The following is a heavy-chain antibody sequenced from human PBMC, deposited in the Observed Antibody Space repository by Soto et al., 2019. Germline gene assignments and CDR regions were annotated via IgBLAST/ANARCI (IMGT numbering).Heavy chain of an antibody. CDR2: IIPIFGTA. V-gene: IGHV1-69*06. CDR3: ARGTGLAATPSAEYFQH. J-gene: IGHJ1*01. CDR1: GGTFSSYA. Sequence: QVQLVQSGAEVKKPGSSVKVSCKASGGTFSSYAISWVRQAPGQGLEWMGGIIPIFGTANYAQKLQGRVTMTTDTSTSTAYMELRSLRSDDTAVYYCARGTGLAATPSAEYFQHWGQGTLVTVSS. D-gene: IGHD2-15*01.